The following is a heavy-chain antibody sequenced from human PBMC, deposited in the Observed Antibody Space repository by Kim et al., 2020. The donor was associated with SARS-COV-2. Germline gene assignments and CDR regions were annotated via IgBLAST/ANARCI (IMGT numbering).Heavy chain of an antibody. CDR3: ARLWYDGAFDL. D-gene: IGHD1-20*01. V-gene: IGHV3-23*01. J-gene: IGHJ3*01. CDR2: T. Sequence: TYSIDSVKGRFTISRDEHKNMVHLQMNSLRAEDTALYYCARLWYDGAFDLWGQGTMVTVSS.